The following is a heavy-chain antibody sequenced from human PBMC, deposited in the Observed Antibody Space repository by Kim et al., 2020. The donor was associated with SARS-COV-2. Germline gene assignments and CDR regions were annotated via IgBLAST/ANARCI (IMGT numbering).Heavy chain of an antibody. CDR2: IIPIFGTA. D-gene: IGHD5-18*01. CDR1: GGTFSSYA. Sequence: SVKVSCKASGGTFSSYAISWVRQAPGQGLEWMGGIIPIFGTANYAQKFQGRVTITADESTSTAYMELSSLRSEDTAVYYCARARRIQLWFGDNWFDPWGQGTLVTVSS. V-gene: IGHV1-69*13. J-gene: IGHJ5*02. CDR3: ARARRIQLWFGDNWFDP.